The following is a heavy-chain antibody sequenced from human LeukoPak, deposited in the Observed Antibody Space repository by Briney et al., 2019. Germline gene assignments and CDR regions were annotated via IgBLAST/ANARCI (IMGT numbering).Heavy chain of an antibody. Sequence: ASVKVSCKASGYTFTGYYMHWVRQAPGQGLEWMGWINPNSGGTNYAQKFQGRVTMTRDTSISTAYMELSRPRSDDTAVYYCARGPVWYSSSTGNWGQGTLVTVSS. J-gene: IGHJ4*02. V-gene: IGHV1-2*02. CDR1: GYTFTGYY. CDR2: INPNSGGT. D-gene: IGHD6-6*01. CDR3: ARGPVWYSSSTGN.